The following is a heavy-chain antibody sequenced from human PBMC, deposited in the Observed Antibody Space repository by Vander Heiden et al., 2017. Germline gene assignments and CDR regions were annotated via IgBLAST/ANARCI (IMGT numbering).Heavy chain of an antibody. CDR3: ARGRHTTVTPLES. J-gene: IGHJ4*02. CDR2: FYSGGGT. Sequence: EVQLVESGGGLTQPGGSLRLSCVASRFSVRSHSMSWVRQTPGRGLEWVAVFYSGGGTQYSGSLKARFSISRDTSTNTLYLDMKNLRAEDTALYYCARGRHTTVTPLESWGQGTRVIVSS. CDR1: RFSVRSHS. D-gene: IGHD4-17*01. V-gene: IGHV3-53*01.